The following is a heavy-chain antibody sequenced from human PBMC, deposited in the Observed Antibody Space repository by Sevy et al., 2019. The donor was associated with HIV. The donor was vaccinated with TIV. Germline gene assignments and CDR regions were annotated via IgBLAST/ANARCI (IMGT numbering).Heavy chain of an antibody. CDR3: ASFSGSSGFYDY. Sequence: ASVKVSCKASGYTFTSYYMHWLRQAPGQGLEWMGIINPSGGSTSYAQKFQGRVTMTRDTSTSTVYMELSSLRSEDTAVYYCASFSGSSGFYDYWGQGTLVTVSS. CDR1: GYTFTSYY. J-gene: IGHJ4*02. D-gene: IGHD3-22*01. CDR2: INPSGGST. V-gene: IGHV1-46*01.